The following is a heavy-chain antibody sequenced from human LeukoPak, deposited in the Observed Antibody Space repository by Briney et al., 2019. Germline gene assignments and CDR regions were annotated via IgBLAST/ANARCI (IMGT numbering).Heavy chain of an antibody. CDR2: IYYSGST. CDR1: GGSISSGDYY. D-gene: IGHD2-15*01. J-gene: IGHJ3*02. Sequence: SGTLSLTCAVSGGSISSGDYYWSWIRQPPGKGLEWIGYIYYSGSTYYNPSLKSRVTISVDTSKNQFSLKLSSVTAADTAVYYCASLRLLPRGFDIWGQGTMATVSS. CDR3: ASLRLLPRGFDI. V-gene: IGHV4-30-4*01.